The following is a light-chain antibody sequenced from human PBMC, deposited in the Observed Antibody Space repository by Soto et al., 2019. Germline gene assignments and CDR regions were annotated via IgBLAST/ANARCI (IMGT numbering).Light chain of an antibody. CDR1: QSISSW. Sequence: DIQMTQSPSTLSASVGDRVTITCRASQSISSWLAWYQQKPGKAPKFLIYDASTLESGVPSRFSGSGSGTESTLTISSLQPDDFATYYCQQNNSYPYTFGQGTQLEIK. J-gene: IGKJ2*01. CDR3: QQNNSYPYT. CDR2: DAS. V-gene: IGKV1-5*01.